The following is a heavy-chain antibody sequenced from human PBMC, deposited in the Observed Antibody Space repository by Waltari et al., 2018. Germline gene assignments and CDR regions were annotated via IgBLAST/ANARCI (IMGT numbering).Heavy chain of an antibody. CDR2: GTSDCGSS. CDR1: GFSFSHYP. J-gene: IGHJ2*01. CDR3: AQADFGDPFWYFDL. D-gene: IGHD4-17*01. Sequence: EVQLSESGGGLVQSGGSLRLSCSASGFSFSHYPMAWVRQAPGKGLEWGATGTSDCGSSQDSDSRRGWFTISRADSENTLDLQVTNLRAADTAVYFCAQADFGDPFWYFDLWCRGTQVTVSS. V-gene: IGHV3-23*01.